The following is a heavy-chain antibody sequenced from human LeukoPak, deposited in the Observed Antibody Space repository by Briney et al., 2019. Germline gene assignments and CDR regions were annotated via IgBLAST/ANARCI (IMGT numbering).Heavy chain of an antibody. V-gene: IGHV3-30*18. CDR3: AKDRPISE. CDR1: GFTFSSYG. Sequence: GRSLRLSCAASGFTFSSYGMHWVRQAPGKGLEWVEVISYDGSNKYYADSVKGRFTISRDNSKNTLYLQMNSLRAEDTAVYYCAKDRPISEWGQGTLVTVSS. CDR2: ISYDGSNK. D-gene: IGHD2-21*01. J-gene: IGHJ4*02.